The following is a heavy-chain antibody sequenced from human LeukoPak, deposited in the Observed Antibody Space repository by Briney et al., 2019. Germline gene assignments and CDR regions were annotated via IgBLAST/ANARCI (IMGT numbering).Heavy chain of an antibody. D-gene: IGHD1-26*01. CDR2: INYSGST. CDR1: GGSISITNYY. V-gene: IGHV4-39*01. Sequence: SETLSLTCTVSGGSISITNYYWGWIRQPPGKGLEWITSINYSGSTYYNPPLQSRVTISVDTSKNQFSLKLSSVTAADTAVYYCARGAREWGQGTLVTVSS. CDR3: ARGARE. J-gene: IGHJ4*02.